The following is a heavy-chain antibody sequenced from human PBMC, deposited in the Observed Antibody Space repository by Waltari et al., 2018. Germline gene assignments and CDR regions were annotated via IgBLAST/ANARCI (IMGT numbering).Heavy chain of an antibody. V-gene: IGHV4-34*01. CDR3: ARGGYSYGYYFDY. CDR2: INHGGST. CDR1: GGSFSGYY. D-gene: IGHD5-18*01. Sequence: QVQLQQWGAGLLKPSETLSLTCAVYGGSFSGYYWSWIRQPPGKGLEWIGEINHGGSTNYNPSLKSRVTISVDTSKNQFSLKLSSVTAADTAVYYCARGGYSYGYYFDYWGQGTLVTVSS. J-gene: IGHJ4*02.